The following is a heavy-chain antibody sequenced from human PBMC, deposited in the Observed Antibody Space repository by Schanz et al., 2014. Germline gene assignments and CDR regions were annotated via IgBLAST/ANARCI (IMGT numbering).Heavy chain of an antibody. CDR2: IIPILGIA. J-gene: IGHJ4*02. CDR3: ARDRLECGAECYSVEVFEI. D-gene: IGHD2-21*01. V-gene: IGHV1-69*04. Sequence: QVQLVQSGAEVKKPGSSVKVSCKASGGTFSSYSISWVRQAPGQGLEWMGRIIPILGIANYAQKFQGRVTNTADKSTSTAYMDLSSLRPEDTAVYFCARDRLECGAECYSVEVFEIWGQGTLVTVSS. CDR1: GGTFSSYS.